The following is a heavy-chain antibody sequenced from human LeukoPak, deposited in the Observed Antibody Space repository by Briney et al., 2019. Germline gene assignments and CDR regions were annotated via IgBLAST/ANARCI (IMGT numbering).Heavy chain of an antibody. CDR2: ISYSGNA. J-gene: IGHJ6*01. CDR1: GGSVSSSKYL. Sequence: SETLSLTCAVSGGSVSSSKYLWGWIRQPPGKELEWIGSISYSGNADYNSSLRSRVTLSVDTSKDQFSLKLTSVTAADTAVCYCARKEPRRYYYGMDVWGQGTTVTVSS. D-gene: IGHD1-1*01. V-gene: IGHV4-39*01. CDR3: ARKEPRRYYYGMDV.